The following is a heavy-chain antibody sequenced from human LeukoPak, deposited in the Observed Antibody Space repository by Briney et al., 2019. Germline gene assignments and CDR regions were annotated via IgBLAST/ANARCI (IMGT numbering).Heavy chain of an antibody. D-gene: IGHD2-15*01. J-gene: IGHJ5*02. V-gene: IGHV3-30*07. CDR1: GFTFSSYA. CDR2: ISYDGSNK. CDR3: ARSGVVVDALERGVANWFDP. Sequence: GRSLRLSCAASGFTFSSYAMHWVRQAPGKGLEWVAVISYDGSNKYYADSVKGRFTISRDNSKNTLYLQVNSLRAEDTAVYYCARSGVVVDALERGVANWFDPWGQGTLVTVSS.